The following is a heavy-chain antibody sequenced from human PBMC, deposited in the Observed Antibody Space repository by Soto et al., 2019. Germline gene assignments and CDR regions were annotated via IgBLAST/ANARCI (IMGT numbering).Heavy chain of an antibody. CDR2: IHSSGNT. J-gene: IGHJ4*02. CDR3: ARTGPYSSGDN. V-gene: IGHV4-4*02. D-gene: IGHD3-22*01. CDR1: GTSVFGANW. Sequence: QVQLQELGPGLVNPLETLSLTCTVSGTSVFGANWWGWVRQPPGKGLEWIGEIHSSGNTDYSPSLKSRVTISVDMSKNEFSLKLTSVTAADTAVYYCARTGPYSSGDNWGQGTLVTVSS.